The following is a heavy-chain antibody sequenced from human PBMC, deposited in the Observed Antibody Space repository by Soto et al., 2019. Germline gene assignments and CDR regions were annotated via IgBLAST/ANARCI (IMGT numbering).Heavy chain of an antibody. J-gene: IGHJ5*01. Sequence: QVQLQESGPGLVKPSETLSLTCSVSGGSISNYYWSWIRQPPGKGLEWIGYMSNSGSTNYNSSLKSRVTISVDTSKNQFSLKLRSVTAADTAVYYCARRSSNNGFDFWGHGILVIVST. D-gene: IGHD6-13*01. CDR2: MSNSGST. CDR1: GGSISNYY. CDR3: ARRSSNNGFDF. V-gene: IGHV4-59*01.